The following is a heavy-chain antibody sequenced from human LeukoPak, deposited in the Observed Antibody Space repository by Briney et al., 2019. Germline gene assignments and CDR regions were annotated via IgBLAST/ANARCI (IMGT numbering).Heavy chain of an antibody. Sequence: GGSLRLSCAASGFAFSSYSMNWVRQAAGKGLEWVSSISSSGSHMYYADSVKGRFTISRDNAKNSLYLQMNSLRAEDTAVYYCARLTFGGVIGFDYWGQGTLVTVSS. V-gene: IGHV3-21*01. J-gene: IGHJ4*02. CDR2: ISSSGSHM. D-gene: IGHD3-16*02. CDR1: GFAFSSYS. CDR3: ARLTFGGVIGFDY.